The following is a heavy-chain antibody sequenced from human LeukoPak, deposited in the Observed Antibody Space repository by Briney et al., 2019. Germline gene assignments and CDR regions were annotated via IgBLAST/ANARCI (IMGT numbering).Heavy chain of an antibody. J-gene: IGHJ6*02. V-gene: IGHV3-48*02. CDR1: GFTFSNYS. CDR3: VRTRDSGSYYFYYGMDV. CDR2: VSRTSSTI. Sequence: GGSLRLSCAVSGFTFSNYSMNWVRQAPGKGLEWVSYVSRTSSTILYADSVKGRFTISRDKAKNSVYLQMNSLRDEDTAVYYCVRTRDSGSYYFYYGMDVWGQGTTVTVSS. D-gene: IGHD1-26*01.